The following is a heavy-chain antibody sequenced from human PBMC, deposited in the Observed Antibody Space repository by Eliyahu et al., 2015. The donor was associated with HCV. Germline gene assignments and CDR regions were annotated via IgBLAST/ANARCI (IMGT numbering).Heavy chain of an antibody. CDR1: GYXFTTSW. CDR2: IDPSXSHX. J-gene: IGHJ4*02. CDR3: ARRYYDGVAD. Sequence: EVQLVQSGAEVKKPGESLRISCKGSGYXFTTSWISWVRQMPGKGLEWMGKIDPSXSHXNYSPSFQGHVTISADKSVSTAYLQWSSLKASDTAMYYCARRYYDGVADWGQGTLVTVSS. V-gene: IGHV5-10-1*03. D-gene: IGHD3-22*01.